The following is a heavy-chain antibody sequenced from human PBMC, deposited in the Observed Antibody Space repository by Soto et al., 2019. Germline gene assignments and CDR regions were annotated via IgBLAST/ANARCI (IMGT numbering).Heavy chain of an antibody. CDR2: ISFNGIDT. CDR1: GFTFNSYA. J-gene: IGHJ4*02. Sequence: GGSLRLSCAASGFTFNSYAMHWVRQAPGQGLEWVAVISFNGIDTSYADSVKGRVTISRDNYKNTLYLQMNSLRAEDTAVYYCAKRIGSGWTFDYWGQGTLVTVSS. V-gene: IGHV3-30*18. CDR3: AKRIGSGWTFDY. D-gene: IGHD6-19*01.